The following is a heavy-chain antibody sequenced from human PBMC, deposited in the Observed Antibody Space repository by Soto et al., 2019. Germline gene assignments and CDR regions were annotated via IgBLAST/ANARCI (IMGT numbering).Heavy chain of an antibody. CDR2: IYHSGST. V-gene: IGHV4-30-2*01. Sequence: QLQLQESGSGLVKPSQTLSLTCAVSGGSISSGGYSWSWIRQPPGKGLEWIGYIYHSGSTYYNPSIKSRVTISVDRSKNQFSLKLSSVTAADTAVYYCARVQQIGYCISTSCYAHGGFDPWGQGTLVTVSS. CDR1: GGSISSGGYS. CDR3: ARVQQIGYCISTSCYAHGGFDP. J-gene: IGHJ5*02. D-gene: IGHD2-2*01.